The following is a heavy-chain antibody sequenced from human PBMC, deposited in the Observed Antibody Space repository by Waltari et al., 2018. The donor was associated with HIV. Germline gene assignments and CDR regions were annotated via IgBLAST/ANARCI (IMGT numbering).Heavy chain of an antibody. D-gene: IGHD4-4*01. CDR2: IDSDGNT. J-gene: IGHJ6*02. V-gene: IGHV3-66*01. Sequence: EVQLLESGGGSVQPGGSLTLSCAAFGFIVSTNHTSWVRQAPGMGLEWVSLIDSDGNTRYADSVKGRFTISRDSSKNMVYLQMKSLRGEDTAVYYCANSDDYSNYYYGMDVWGQGTTVTVSS. CDR1: GFIVSTNH. CDR3: ANSDDYSNYYYGMDV.